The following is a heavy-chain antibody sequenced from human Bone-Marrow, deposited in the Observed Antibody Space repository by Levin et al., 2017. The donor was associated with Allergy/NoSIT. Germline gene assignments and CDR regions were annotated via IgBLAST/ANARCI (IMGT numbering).Heavy chain of an antibody. V-gene: IGHV3-53*01. CDR2: ISIGGAT. D-gene: IGHD3-16*01. CDR1: ELSVSNNY. CDR3: ARNLHGVFNY. J-gene: IGHJ4*02. Sequence: GESLKISCAASELSVSNNYMAWVRQVPGKGLECVSIISIGGATSYADSVKGRFTIPRDSSVNTLYLQMDSLRAEDTAVYFFARNLHGVFNYWGPGTPVTVSS.